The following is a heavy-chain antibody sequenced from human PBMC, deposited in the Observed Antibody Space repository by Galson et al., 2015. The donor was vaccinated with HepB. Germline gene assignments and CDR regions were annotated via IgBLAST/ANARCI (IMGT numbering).Heavy chain of an antibody. CDR1: GYTFTGYY. D-gene: IGHD2-2*01. CDR3: ARDSPSLKFGVVPAASGIDY. J-gene: IGHJ4*02. CDR2: INPNSGGT. V-gene: IGHV1-2*02. Sequence: SVKVSCKASGYTFTGYYMHWVRQAPGQGLEWMGWINPNSGGTNYAQKFQGRVTMTRDTSISTAYMELSRLRSDDTAVYYCARDSPSLKFGVVPAASGIDYWGQGTLVTVSS.